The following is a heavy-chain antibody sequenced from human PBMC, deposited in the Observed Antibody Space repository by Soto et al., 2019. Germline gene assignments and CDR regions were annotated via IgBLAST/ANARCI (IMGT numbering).Heavy chain of an antibody. D-gene: IGHD2-15*01. Sequence: QVQLQQWGAGLLKPSETLSLTCAVYGGSFSGYYWSWIRQPPGKRLEWIGELNHSGRTNYNPSLKSRVTISVDTSKNQFSLKLSSVTAADTAVYYCARGGIVVVVAATKYNGFDPWGQGTLVTVSS. V-gene: IGHV4-34*01. CDR1: GGSFSGYY. CDR3: ARGGIVVVVAATKYNGFDP. CDR2: LNHSGRT. J-gene: IGHJ5*02.